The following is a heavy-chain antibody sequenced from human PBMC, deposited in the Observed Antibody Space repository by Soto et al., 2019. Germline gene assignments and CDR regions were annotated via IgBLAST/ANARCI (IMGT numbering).Heavy chain of an antibody. CDR3: ARGGGPFTNSATNPFDY. J-gene: IGHJ4*02. Sequence: EVPLVESGGGLVQPGGSLRLSCVVSGFSVASNYMSWVRQAPGKGPDWVSVIFADGTTYYLDSVKGRFTISRHNSKNTLYLPMDSLRTEDTAVYYCARGGGPFTNSATNPFDYWGQGTLVTVSS. CDR1: GFSVASNY. V-gene: IGHV3-53*04. CDR2: IFADGTT. D-gene: IGHD4-17*01.